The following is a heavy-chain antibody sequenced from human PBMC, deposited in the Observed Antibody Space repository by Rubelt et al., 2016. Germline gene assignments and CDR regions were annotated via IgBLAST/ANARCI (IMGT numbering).Heavy chain of an antibody. CDR1: GFTFGDYA. V-gene: IGHV3-49*03. D-gene: IGHD5-24*01. Sequence: EVQLVESGGGLVQPGRSLRLSCTASGFTFGDYAMSWFRQAPGKGLEWVGFIRSKAYGGTTEYAASVKGRFTISRDDSKSIAYLQMNSLKTEDTAVYYCTREDGYNYFDYWGQGTLVTVSS. CDR2: IRSKAYGGTT. J-gene: IGHJ4*02. CDR3: TREDGYNYFDY.